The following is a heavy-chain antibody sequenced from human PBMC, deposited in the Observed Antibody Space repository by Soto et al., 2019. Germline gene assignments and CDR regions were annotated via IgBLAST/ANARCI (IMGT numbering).Heavy chain of an antibody. CDR3: ARGLGYCSGGSCYVVGTDDAFDI. J-gene: IGHJ3*02. CDR1: GFTFSSYA. V-gene: IGHV3-21*01. Sequence: PGGSLRLSCAASGFTFSSYAMNWVSKAPGKGLEWVSSISSSSTYIYYADSVKGRFTISRGNAKNSLYLQMNSLRAEDTAVYYCARGLGYCSGGSCYVVGTDDAFDIWGQGTMVTVSS. D-gene: IGHD2-15*01. CDR2: ISSSSTYI.